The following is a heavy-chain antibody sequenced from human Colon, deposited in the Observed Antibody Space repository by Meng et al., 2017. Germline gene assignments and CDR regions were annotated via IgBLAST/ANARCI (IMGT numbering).Heavy chain of an antibody. CDR1: GYILTTYG. CDR3: ARDRQWLGSDY. V-gene: IGHV1-18*01. D-gene: IGHD6-19*01. Sequence: VQAGGEVKKLGASGKVSLKAPGYILTTYGISWVRQAPGEGLEWMGWISAYNGNTNSAQKFQDRVTMTTDTSTNTAYMELRSLRSDDTAMYYCARDRQWLGSDYWGQGTLVTVSS. J-gene: IGHJ4*02. CDR2: ISAYNGNT.